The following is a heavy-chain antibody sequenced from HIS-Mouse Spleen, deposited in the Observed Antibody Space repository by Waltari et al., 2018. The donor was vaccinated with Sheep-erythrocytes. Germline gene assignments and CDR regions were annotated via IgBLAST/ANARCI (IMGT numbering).Heavy chain of an antibody. D-gene: IGHD2-15*01. Sequence: QVQLQQWGAGLLKPSETLSLTCAVYGGSFSGYYWSWIRQPPGKGLEWIGELNHSGSTNDNPSLKGRVTISVDTSKNQFSLKLSSVTAADTAVYYCAREGGLEDIVVVVAATGDAFDIWGQGTMVTVSS. CDR3: AREGGLEDIVVVVAATGDAFDI. CDR2: LNHSGST. V-gene: IGHV4-34*01. J-gene: IGHJ3*02. CDR1: GGSFSGYY.